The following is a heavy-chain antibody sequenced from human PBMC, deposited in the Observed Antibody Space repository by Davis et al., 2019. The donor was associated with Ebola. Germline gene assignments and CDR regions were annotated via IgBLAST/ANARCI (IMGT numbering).Heavy chain of an antibody. CDR1: GFTFSSYA. V-gene: IGHV3-23*01. D-gene: IGHD2-15*01. CDR2: ISGSGGST. J-gene: IGHJ5*02. CDR3: AKDGEDIVVVVAATPVWFDP. Sequence: GESLKISCAASGFTFSSYAMSWVRQAPGKGLEWVSAISGSGGSTYYADSVKGRLTISRDNSKNTLYLQMNSLRAEDTAVYYCAKDGEDIVVVVAATPVWFDPWGQGTLVTVSS.